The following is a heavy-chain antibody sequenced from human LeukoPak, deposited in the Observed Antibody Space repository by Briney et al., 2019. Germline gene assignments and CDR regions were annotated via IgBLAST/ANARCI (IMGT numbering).Heavy chain of an antibody. D-gene: IGHD3-10*01. Sequence: ASVKVSCKASGYTFTNYDVNWVRQATGQGLEWMGWMNPNAQKFQGRVIMTGDTSTSTVYMELRSLRSEDTAVYYCARARGSGSYYGHDYYYYYYMDVWGQGTTVTVSS. CDR1: GYTFTNYD. CDR2: MNP. J-gene: IGHJ6*03. V-gene: IGHV1-8*02. CDR3: ARARGSGSYYGHDYYYYYYMDV.